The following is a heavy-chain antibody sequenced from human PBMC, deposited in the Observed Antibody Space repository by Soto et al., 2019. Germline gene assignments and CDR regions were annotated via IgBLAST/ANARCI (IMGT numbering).Heavy chain of an antibody. Sequence: SETLSLTCTVSGGSISSYYLSWIRQPAGKGLEWIGRIYTSGSTNYNPSLKSRVTMSVDTSKNQFSLKLSSVTAADTAVYYCARDYSGYGGYNWFDPWGQGALVTVSS. J-gene: IGHJ5*02. D-gene: IGHD5-12*01. CDR3: ARDYSGYGGYNWFDP. V-gene: IGHV4-4*07. CDR2: IYTSGST. CDR1: GGSISSYY.